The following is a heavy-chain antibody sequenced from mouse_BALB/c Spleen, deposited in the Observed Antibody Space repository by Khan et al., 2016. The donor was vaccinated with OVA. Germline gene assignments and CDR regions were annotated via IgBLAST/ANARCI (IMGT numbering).Heavy chain of an antibody. J-gene: IGHJ3*01. CDR2: INPSSGGT. D-gene: IGHD3-2*02. V-gene: IGHV1S81*02. CDR1: GYTFTSYY. CDR3: TRSGYCSWAY. Sequence: QMQLEESGAELVKPGASVRLSCKASGYTFTSYYLYWVKQRPGQGLEWIGDINPSSGGTNFNEKFKSKATLTVDKSSSTAYIQLNSLTSEDSAVYYCTRSGYCSWAYWGQGTLFTVSA.